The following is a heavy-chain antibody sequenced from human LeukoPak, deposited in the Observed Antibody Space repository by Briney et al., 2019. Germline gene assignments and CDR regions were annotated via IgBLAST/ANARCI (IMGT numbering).Heavy chain of an antibody. V-gene: IGHV4-4*07. CDR1: SRPISRFY. CDR2: IYTSGST. J-gene: IGHJ4*02. CDR3: ARQYSYDSSPFDF. Sequence: PSDTLSLICTVSSRPISRFYGSWIRQPAGKGLEWIGRIYTSGSTNYNPSLKSRVTMSVDTSKNQFSLELSSVTAADTAVYYCARQYSYDSSPFDFWGQGTLVAVSS. D-gene: IGHD3-22*01.